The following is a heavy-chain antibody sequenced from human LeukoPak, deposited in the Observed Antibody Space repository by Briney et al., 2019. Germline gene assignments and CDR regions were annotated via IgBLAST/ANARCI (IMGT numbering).Heavy chain of an antibody. CDR3: ARFMGASGFDF. J-gene: IGHJ4*02. CDR1: GFTVSRHY. CDR2: MYSSGIT. V-gene: IGHV3-66*01. D-gene: IGHD1-26*01. Sequence: GGSPRLSCEVFGFTVSRHYMSRVRQPPGKGLEWVSVMYSSGITYYADSVKGRFTISRDDSKSTAYLQMNSLRVEDTAVYYCARFMGASGFDFWGQGALVTVSS.